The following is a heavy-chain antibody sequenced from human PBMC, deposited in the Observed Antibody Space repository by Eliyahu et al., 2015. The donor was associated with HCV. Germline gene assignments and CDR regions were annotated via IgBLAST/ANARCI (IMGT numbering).Heavy chain of an antibody. CDR2: IRNKAYGGTI. Sequence: EVQLVESGGGLVQPGRSLRLSCTASGFTFVDYAMSWVRQAPGMGLEWVGFIRNKAYGGTIEYAASVKGRFTISRDDSKSIAYLQMNSLKTEDTAVYYCTRGLRQWPWIGYYYGMDVWGQGTTVTVSS. J-gene: IGHJ6*02. CDR3: TRGLRQWPWIGYYYGMDV. V-gene: IGHV3-49*04. D-gene: IGHD5-12*01. CDR1: GFTFVDYA.